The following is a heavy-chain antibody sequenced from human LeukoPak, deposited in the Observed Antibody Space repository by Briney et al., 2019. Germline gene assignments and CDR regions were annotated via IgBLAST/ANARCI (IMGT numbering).Heavy chain of an antibody. CDR1: GGSISSYD. J-gene: IGHJ5*02. CDR3: ARERQAAGSYWFDP. CDR2: FYTSGTA. D-gene: IGHD6-13*01. Sequence: SETLSLTCTVSGGSISSYDWSWIRQSAGKGLEWFGRFYTSGTANFNPYFNSRVTMSVDTSKNQFSLKLRSVTAADTAVYYCARERQAAGSYWFDPWGQGTLVTVSS. V-gene: IGHV4-4*07.